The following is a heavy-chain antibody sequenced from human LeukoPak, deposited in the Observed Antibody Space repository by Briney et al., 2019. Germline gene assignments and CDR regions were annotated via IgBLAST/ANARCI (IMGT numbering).Heavy chain of an antibody. CDR1: GFTFSSYA. CDR2: IYYSGST. Sequence: GSLRLSCAASGFTFSSYAMSWVRQPPGKGLEWIGSIYYSGSTYYNPSLKSRVTISVDTSKNQFSLKLSSVTAADTAVYYCARLRGLEMATISYFDYWGQGTLVTVSS. CDR3: ARLRGLEMATISYFDY. D-gene: IGHD5-24*01. V-gene: IGHV4-39*01. J-gene: IGHJ4*02.